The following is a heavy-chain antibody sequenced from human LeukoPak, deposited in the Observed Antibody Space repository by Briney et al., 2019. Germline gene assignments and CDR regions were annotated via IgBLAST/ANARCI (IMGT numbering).Heavy chain of an antibody. Sequence: SETLSLTCTVSGGSTSSSNYYWGWIRQPPGKGLEWIGSIYYSESTYYNPSLKSRVTISVDTSKNQFSLKLNSVTAADTAVYYCARRPGSSAYPHYFGMDVWGQGTSVTVSS. J-gene: IGHJ6*02. CDR2: IYYSEST. CDR3: ARRPGSSAYPHYFGMDV. D-gene: IGHD3-22*01. V-gene: IGHV4-39*01. CDR1: GGSTSSSNYY.